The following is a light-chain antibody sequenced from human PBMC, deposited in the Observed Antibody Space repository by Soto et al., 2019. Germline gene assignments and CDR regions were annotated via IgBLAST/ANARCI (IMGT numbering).Light chain of an antibody. J-gene: IGKJ1*01. CDR3: QQYNNWPRT. CDR1: QSVSSN. Sequence: EIVMTQSPATLSVSRVERATLSCRASQSVSSNLTWYQQKPGQAPRLLIYGASTRATGIPARFSGSRSGTEFTLTISSLQSEDFAVYYCQQYNNWPRTFGQGTKVEIK. V-gene: IGKV3-15*01. CDR2: GAS.